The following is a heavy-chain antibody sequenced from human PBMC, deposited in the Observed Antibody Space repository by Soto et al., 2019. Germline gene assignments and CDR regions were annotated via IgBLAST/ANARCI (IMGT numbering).Heavy chain of an antibody. CDR3: AKAKTLIQGAQPAFDI. D-gene: IGHD5-18*01. CDR1: GFTFSSYA. Sequence: GGSLRLSCAASGFTFSSYAMSWVRQAPGKGLGWVSAISGSGGSTYYADSVKGRFTISRDNSKNTLYLQMNSLRAEDTAVYYCAKAKTLIQGAQPAFDIWGQGTMVTVSS. CDR2: ISGSGGST. J-gene: IGHJ3*02. V-gene: IGHV3-23*01.